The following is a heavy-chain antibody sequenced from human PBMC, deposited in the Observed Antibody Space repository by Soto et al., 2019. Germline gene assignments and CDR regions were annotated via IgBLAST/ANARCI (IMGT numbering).Heavy chain of an antibody. Sequence: ASVKVSCKASGCTFTSYGISWVRQAPGQGLEWMGWISAYNGNTNYAQKLQGRVTMTTDTSTSTAYMELRSLRSDDTAVYYCARDIAAAGPFYGMDVWGQGTTVTVSS. J-gene: IGHJ6*02. D-gene: IGHD6-13*01. CDR3: ARDIAAAGPFYGMDV. V-gene: IGHV1-18*01. CDR2: ISAYNGNT. CDR1: GCTFTSYG.